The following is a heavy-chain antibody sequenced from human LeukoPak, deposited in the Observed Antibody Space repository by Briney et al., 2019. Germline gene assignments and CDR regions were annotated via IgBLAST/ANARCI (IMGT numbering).Heavy chain of an antibody. Sequence: SETLSLTCTVSGGSLSSGSYYWSWIRQPAGKGLEWIGRIYTSRSTNYNPSLKSRVTISVDTSKNQFSLKLSSVTAADTAVYYCARETDWGDRDYWGQGTLVTVSS. CDR2: IYTSRST. J-gene: IGHJ4*02. CDR1: GGSLSSGSYY. CDR3: ARETDWGDRDY. V-gene: IGHV4-61*02. D-gene: IGHD3/OR15-3a*01.